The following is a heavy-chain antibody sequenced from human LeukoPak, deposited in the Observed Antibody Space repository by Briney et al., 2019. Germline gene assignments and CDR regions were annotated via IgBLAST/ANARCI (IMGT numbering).Heavy chain of an antibody. CDR3: ARGERRGDY. Sequence: PGGSLRLSCAASGSTFSSYSMNWVRQAPGKGLEWVSYISSSSSYRYYADSVKGRFTISRDNAKNSLYLQMNSLRAEDTAVYYCARGERRGDYWGQGTLVTVSS. V-gene: IGHV3-21*01. CDR1: GSTFSSYS. D-gene: IGHD1-1*01. CDR2: ISSSSSYR. J-gene: IGHJ4*02.